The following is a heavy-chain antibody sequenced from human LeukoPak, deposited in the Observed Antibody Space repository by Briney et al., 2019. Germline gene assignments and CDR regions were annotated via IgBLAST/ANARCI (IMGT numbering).Heavy chain of an antibody. V-gene: IGHV3-30*04. D-gene: IGHD5-24*01. CDR2: ISYDGSNK. CDR1: GFTFSSYA. CDR3: ARERPPGGYNLYNWFDP. J-gene: IGHJ5*02. Sequence: PGRSLRLSCAASGFTFSSYAMHGVRQAPGKGLEWVAVISYDGSNKYYADSVKGRFTISRDNSKNTLYLQMNSLRAEDTAVYYCARERPPGGYNLYNWFDPWGQGTLVTVSS.